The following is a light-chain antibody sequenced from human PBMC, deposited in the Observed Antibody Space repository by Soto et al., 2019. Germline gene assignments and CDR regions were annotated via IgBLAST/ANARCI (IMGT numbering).Light chain of an antibody. J-gene: IGLJ1*01. Sequence: QSALTQPASVSGSPGQSITISCTGTSSDVGGYNYVSWYQQHPGKAPKLMISEVSNRPSGVSNRFSGSQSGNTASLTISGLQAEDEADYYCSSRTSSNKYVFGTGTKLTV. CDR3: SSRTSSNKYV. CDR2: EVS. CDR1: SSDVGGYNY. V-gene: IGLV2-14*01.